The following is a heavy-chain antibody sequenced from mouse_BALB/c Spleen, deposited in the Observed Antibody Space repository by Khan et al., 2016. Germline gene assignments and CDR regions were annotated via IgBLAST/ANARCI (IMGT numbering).Heavy chain of an antibody. CDR3: AREGTSRTTEAMDY. D-gene: IGHD3-2*01. V-gene: IGHV9-4*02. J-gene: IGHJ4*01. Sequence: QIQLVQSGPELKKPGETVRISCKASGYTFTTAGMQWVQKMPGKGLKWIGWINTHSGVPKYAEDFKGRFAFSLETSASTAYLQISNLKNEDTATXFCAREGTSRTTEAMDYWGQGTSVTASS. CDR1: GYTFTTAG. CDR2: INTHSGVP.